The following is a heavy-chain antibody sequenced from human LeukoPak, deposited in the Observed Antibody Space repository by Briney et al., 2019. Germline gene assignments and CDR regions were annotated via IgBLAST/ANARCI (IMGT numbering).Heavy chain of an antibody. CDR1: GFALKSYS. Sequence: GGSLRLSCAGSGFALKSYSLTWVRQAPGKGLEWVSSISSTSAYIHYADSVKGRFTISRDNVDNVVYLEMNSLGAEDTATYYCVKGAGYYYDSRFDYWGQGTRVTVSS. J-gene: IGHJ4*02. V-gene: IGHV3-21*01. CDR3: VKGAGYYYDSRFDY. D-gene: IGHD3-22*01. CDR2: ISSTSAYI.